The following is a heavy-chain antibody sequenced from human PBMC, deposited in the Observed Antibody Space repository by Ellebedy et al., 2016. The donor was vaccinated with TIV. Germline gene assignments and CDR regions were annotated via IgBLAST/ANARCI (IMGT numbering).Heavy chain of an antibody. Sequence: GGSLRLSXAASGFTFSSYAMHWVRQAPGKGLEWVAVISYDGSNKYYADSVKGRFTISRDNSKNTLYLQMNSLRAEDTAVYYCARDPARAGENYYYYGMDVWGQGTTVTVSS. CDR2: ISYDGSNK. V-gene: IGHV3-30-3*01. J-gene: IGHJ6*02. CDR1: GFTFSSYA. D-gene: IGHD3-16*01. CDR3: ARDPARAGENYYYYGMDV.